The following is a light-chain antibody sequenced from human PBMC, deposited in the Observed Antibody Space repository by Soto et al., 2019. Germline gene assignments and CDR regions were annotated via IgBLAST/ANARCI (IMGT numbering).Light chain of an antibody. CDR2: DNS. CDR3: QVWDSSSDRLVV. V-gene: IGLV3-21*02. Sequence: SYELTQPPSVSVAPGPTARITCGGSDNGSKPVHWYQQKPGQAPVLVVFDNSDRASGIPERLSGSNSGNTATLTISRVEAGDEADDYCQVWDSSSDRLVVFGGGTKVTVL. CDR1: DNGSKP. J-gene: IGLJ2*01.